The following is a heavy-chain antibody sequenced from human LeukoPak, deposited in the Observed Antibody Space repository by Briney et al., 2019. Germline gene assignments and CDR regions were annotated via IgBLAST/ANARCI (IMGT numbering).Heavy chain of an antibody. D-gene: IGHD2-2*01. CDR1: GFTFSSYA. V-gene: IGHV3-23*01. CDR2: ISGSSSTT. Sequence: GGSLRLSCAASGFTFSSYAMSWVRQAPGKGLEWVSAISGSSSTTFYADSVKGRFTISRDNSMDTLFLQMNSLRAEDTAVYYCAKGGAVVVPAASRMEFAFDIWGQGTMVTVSS. J-gene: IGHJ3*02. CDR3: AKGGAVVVPAASRMEFAFDI.